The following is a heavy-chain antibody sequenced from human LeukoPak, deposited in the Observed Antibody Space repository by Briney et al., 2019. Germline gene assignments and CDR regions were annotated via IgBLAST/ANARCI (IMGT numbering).Heavy chain of an antibody. CDR1: GGSISSYY. J-gene: IGHJ3*02. V-gene: IGHV4-59*01. D-gene: IGHD2-21*02. CDR2: IYYSGST. CDR3: ARYSYCGGDCYDAFDI. Sequence: SETLSLTCTVSGGSISSYYWSWIRQPPGKGLEWIGYIYYSGSTNYNPSLKSRVTISIDTSKNQFSLKLSSVTAADTAVYYCARYSYCGGDCYDAFDIWGQGTMVTVSS.